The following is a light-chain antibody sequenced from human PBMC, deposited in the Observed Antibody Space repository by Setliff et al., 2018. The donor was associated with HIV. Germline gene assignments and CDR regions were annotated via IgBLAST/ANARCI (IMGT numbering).Light chain of an antibody. CDR1: SSDVGGYSY. CDR3: SSYASTNTLP. J-gene: IGLJ1*01. Sequence: QSVLAQPASVSGSPGQSITISCTGTSSDVGGYSYVSWYQQHPGKAPKLIIYEVSNRPSGVSNRFSGSKSGNTASLTISGLRAEDEADYYCSSYASTNTLPFGTGTKVTVL. CDR2: EVS. V-gene: IGLV2-14*03.